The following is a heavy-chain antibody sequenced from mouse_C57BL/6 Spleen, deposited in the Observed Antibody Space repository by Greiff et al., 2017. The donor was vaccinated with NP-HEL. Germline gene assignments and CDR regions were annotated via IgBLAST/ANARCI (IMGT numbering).Heavy chain of an antibody. Sequence: VQLQQPGAELVMPGASVELSCKASGYTFTSYWMHWVKQRPGQGLEWIGEIDPSDSYTNYNQKFKGKSTLTVDKSSSTAYMQLSSLTSEDSAVYYCARLLRTHWYFDVWGTGTTVTVSS. CDR2: IDPSDSYT. CDR3: ARLLRTHWYFDV. J-gene: IGHJ1*03. V-gene: IGHV1-69*01. D-gene: IGHD1-1*01. CDR1: GYTFTSYW.